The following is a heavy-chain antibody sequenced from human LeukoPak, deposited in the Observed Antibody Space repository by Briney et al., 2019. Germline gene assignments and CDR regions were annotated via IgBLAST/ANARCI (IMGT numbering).Heavy chain of an antibody. CDR3: ATVIAYRGYVDV. V-gene: IGHV3-64*01. CDR2: ISSNGGST. D-gene: IGHD6-13*01. Sequence: DPGGSLRLSCTASGFIFSSYSMHWVRQAPGKGLEFVSAISSNGGSTFYANSVKGRFTISRDNAKNSLYLQMNSLRAEDTAVYYCATVIAYRGYVDVWGKGTTVTVSS. J-gene: IGHJ6*03. CDR1: GFIFSSYS.